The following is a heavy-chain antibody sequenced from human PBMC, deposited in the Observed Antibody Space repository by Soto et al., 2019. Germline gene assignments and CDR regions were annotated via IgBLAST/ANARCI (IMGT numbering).Heavy chain of an antibody. V-gene: IGHV1-69*02. CDR3: AVTYLTPFYHMDV. CDR2: IIPILGIA. D-gene: IGHD2-2*01. Sequence: QVKLVQSGAEVKKPGSSVKVSCKASGGTFSSYTISWVRQAPGQGLEWMGRIIPILGIANYAQKFQGRVTITAQKSTSTAYMELSSLRSEDKGLYYFAVTYLTPFYHMDVWGKGTTVTVSS. CDR1: GGTFSSYT. J-gene: IGHJ6*03.